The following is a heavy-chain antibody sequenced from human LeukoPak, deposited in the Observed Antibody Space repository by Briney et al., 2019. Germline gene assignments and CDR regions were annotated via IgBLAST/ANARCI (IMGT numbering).Heavy chain of an antibody. V-gene: IGHV1-2*02. CDR2: INPNSGGT. CDR1: GYTFTGYY. D-gene: IGHD5-18*01. J-gene: IGHJ5*02. CDR3: AILQDGRADTAMEDSGLEWFDP. Sequence: ASVKVSCKASGYTFTGYYMHWVRQAPGQGLEWMGWINPNSGGTNYAQKFQGRVTMTRDTSISTAYMELSRLRSDDTAVYYCAILQDGRADTAMEDSGLEWFDPWGQGTLVTVSS.